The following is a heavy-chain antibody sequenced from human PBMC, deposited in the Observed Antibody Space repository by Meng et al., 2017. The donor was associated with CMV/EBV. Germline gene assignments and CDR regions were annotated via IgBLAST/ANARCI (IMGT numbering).Heavy chain of an antibody. CDR2: IYTSGST. D-gene: IGHD2-15*01. J-gene: IGHJ5*02. CDR1: GGSISSYY. V-gene: IGHV4-4*07. CDR3: ARSMVVAGDWFDP. Sequence: PESGPGLVRPSETLYSTCTCSGGSISSYYWSWIRQPAGKGLEWIGRIYTSGSTNYNPSLKSRVTMSVDTSKNQFSLKLSSVTAADTAVYYCARSMVVAGDWFDPWGQGTLVTVSS.